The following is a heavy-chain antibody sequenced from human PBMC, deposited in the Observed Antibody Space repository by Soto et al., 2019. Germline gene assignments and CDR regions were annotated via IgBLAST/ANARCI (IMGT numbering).Heavy chain of an antibody. CDR1: GYSFSTSW. CDR2: IYPSDSDT. D-gene: IGHD3-10*01. J-gene: IGHJ6*02. Sequence: GESLKISCKGSGYSFSTSWIGWVRQMPGKGLEWMGIIYPSDSDTRYSPSFQGQVTISADKSIITAYLQWSSLKASDTAMYYCARRSKSRVYFGSGSFLYYYYYGMDVWGQGTTVTVSS. CDR3: ARRSKSRVYFGSGSFLYYYYYGMDV. V-gene: IGHV5-51*01.